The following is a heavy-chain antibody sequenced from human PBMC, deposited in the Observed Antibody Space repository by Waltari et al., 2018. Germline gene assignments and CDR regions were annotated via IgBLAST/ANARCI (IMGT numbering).Heavy chain of an antibody. V-gene: IGHV1-69*08. J-gene: IGHJ5*02. D-gene: IGHD3-22*01. CDR2: IIPIFGTA. CDR1: GGTFSSYA. CDR3: ARDLKSGYSSGSNWFDP. Sequence: QVQLVQSGAEVKKPGSSVKVSCKASGGTFSSYAISWVRQAPGQGLEWMGRIIPIFGTANYAQKFQGRVTITADKSTSTAYMELSSLRSEDTAVYYCARDLKSGYSSGSNWFDPWGQGTLVTVSS.